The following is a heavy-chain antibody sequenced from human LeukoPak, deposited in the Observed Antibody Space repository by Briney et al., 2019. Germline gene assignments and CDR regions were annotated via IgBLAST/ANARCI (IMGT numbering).Heavy chain of an antibody. Sequence: GESLRLSCAASGFTFTTYWMSWVRQLPGKGLEWVSAISGSGGSTYYADSVKGRFTISRDNSKNTLYLQMNSLRAEDTAVYYCAKAWGGSGWFFDYWGQGTLVTVSS. CDR2: ISGSGGST. D-gene: IGHD6-19*01. CDR3: AKAWGGSGWFFDY. V-gene: IGHV3-23*01. J-gene: IGHJ4*02. CDR1: GFTFTTYW.